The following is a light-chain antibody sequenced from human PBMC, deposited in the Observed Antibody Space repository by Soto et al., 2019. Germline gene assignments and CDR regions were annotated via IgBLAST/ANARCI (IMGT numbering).Light chain of an antibody. V-gene: IGKV3-15*01. Sequence: EIVMTQSPATLSVSPGERATLSCRASQSVSSNLAWYQQKPGQAPRLLIYDASTRATGIPARFSGSGSGTEFDLSISGMQSEGFAVYYCQQYNNWPVTFGPATNVDIK. CDR3: QQYNNWPVT. CDR2: DAS. CDR1: QSVSSN. J-gene: IGKJ3*01.